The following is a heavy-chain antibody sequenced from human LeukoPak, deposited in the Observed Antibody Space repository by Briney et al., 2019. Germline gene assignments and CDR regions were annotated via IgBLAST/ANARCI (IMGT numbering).Heavy chain of an antibody. V-gene: IGHV4-59*01. J-gene: IGHJ4*02. CDR3: AREGRGGGLKRDLGYSGYDWTGNFDY. D-gene: IGHD5-12*01. CDR1: GGSFSGYY. CDR2: IYYSGST. Sequence: SETLSLTCAVYGGSFSGYYWSWIRQPPGKGLEWIGYIYYSGSTNYNPSLKSRVTISVDTSKNQFSLKLSSVTAADTAVYYCAREGRGGGLKRDLGYSGYDWTGNFDYWGQGTLVTVSS.